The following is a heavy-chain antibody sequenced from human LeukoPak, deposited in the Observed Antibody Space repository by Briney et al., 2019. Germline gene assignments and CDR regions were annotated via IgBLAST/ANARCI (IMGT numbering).Heavy chain of an antibody. Sequence: SQTLSLTCTVSGGSISSGGYYWSWIRQPPGKGLEWIGYIYHSGSTYYNPSLKSRVTISVDTSKNQFSLKLSSVTAADTAVYYCARDRWELRFGMDVWGQGPTVTVSS. CDR3: ARDRWELRFGMDV. CDR1: GGSISSGGYY. J-gene: IGHJ6*02. D-gene: IGHD1-26*01. V-gene: IGHV4-30-2*01. CDR2: IYHSGST.